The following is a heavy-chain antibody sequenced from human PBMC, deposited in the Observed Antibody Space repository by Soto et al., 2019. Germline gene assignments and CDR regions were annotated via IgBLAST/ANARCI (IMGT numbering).Heavy chain of an antibody. J-gene: IGHJ4*02. Sequence: GGSLRLSCAASGFSFGSYALSWVRQAPGKGLEWVSTISGSDGKTFYADSVKGRFSISRDTSQSALYLQMNSLRADDTAMYYCARWSYLDYWGQGTRVTVSS. CDR3: ARWSYLDY. V-gene: IGHV3-23*01. CDR1: GFSFGSYA. D-gene: IGHD3-3*01. CDR2: ISGSDGKT.